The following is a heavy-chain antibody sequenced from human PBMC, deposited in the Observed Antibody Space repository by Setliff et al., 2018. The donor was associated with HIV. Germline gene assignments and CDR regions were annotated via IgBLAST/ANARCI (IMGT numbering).Heavy chain of an antibody. CDR3: ARGGTSSNWFGP. V-gene: IGHV4-59*02. CDR1: GASVNYNT. J-gene: IGHJ5*02. CDR2: IYNSVTT. D-gene: IGHD2-2*01. Sequence: SGTLSLTCSVSGASVNYNTWSWIRQAPGKGLQWIGFIYNSVTTNYNPSLKSRATISLDTSKNQFSLKLTSVTAADTAVYYCARGGTSSNWFGPWGQGTLVTVSS.